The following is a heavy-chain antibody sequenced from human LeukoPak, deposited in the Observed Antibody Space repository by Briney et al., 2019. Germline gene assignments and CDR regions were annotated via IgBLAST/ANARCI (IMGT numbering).Heavy chain of an antibody. V-gene: IGHV4-59*01. Sequence: PSETLSLTCTVSGGSISSYYWSWIRQPPGKGLEWIGYIYYSGSTNYNPSLKSRVTISVDTSKNQFSLKLSSVTAADTAVYYCARDGVYCSGGSCYRNWFDPWGQGTLVTVSS. CDR2: IYYSGST. D-gene: IGHD2-15*01. J-gene: IGHJ5*02. CDR1: GGSISSYY. CDR3: ARDGVYCSGGSCYRNWFDP.